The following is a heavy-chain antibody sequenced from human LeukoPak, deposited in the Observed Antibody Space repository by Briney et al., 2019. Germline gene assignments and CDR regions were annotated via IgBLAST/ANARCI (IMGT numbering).Heavy chain of an antibody. V-gene: IGHV3-30-3*01. D-gene: IGHD3-22*01. Sequence: GGSLRLSCAASGFTFSGYPIHWVRQAPGKGLEWVAVISYDGSNKYYADSVKGRFTISRDNSKNSLYLQMNSLRAEDTAVYYCARGPRGYYDSSGYYYGPRYFQHWGQGTLVTVSS. CDR1: GFTFSGYP. CDR3: ARGPRGYYDSSGYYYGPRYFQH. CDR2: ISYDGSNK. J-gene: IGHJ1*01.